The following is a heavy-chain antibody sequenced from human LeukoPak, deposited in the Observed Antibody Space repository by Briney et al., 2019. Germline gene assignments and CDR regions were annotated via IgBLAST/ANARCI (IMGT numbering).Heavy chain of an antibody. CDR1: GFTFSSYG. CDR2: ISYDGSNK. V-gene: IGHV3-30*18. J-gene: IGHJ4*02. D-gene: IGHD5-12*01. Sequence: QSGGSLRLSCAASGFTFSSYGMHWVRQAPGKGLEWVAVISYDGSNKYYADSVKGRFTISRDNSKNTLYLQMNSLRAEDTAVYYCAKDGEYSGYDVPDYWSQGTLVTVSS. CDR3: AKDGEYSGYDVPDY.